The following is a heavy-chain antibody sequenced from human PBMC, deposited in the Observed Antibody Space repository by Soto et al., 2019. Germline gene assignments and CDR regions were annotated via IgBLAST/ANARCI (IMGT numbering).Heavy chain of an antibody. CDR1: GYTFTSYG. CDR3: ARDRYYYASSGYYSPEYFQH. D-gene: IGHD3-22*01. CDR2: ISAYNGNT. Sequence: QVQLVQSGAEVKKPGASVKVSCKASGYTFTSYGISWVRQAPGQGLEWMGWISAYNGNTNYAQKLQGRVTMTTDTPTSTAYMELRSLRSDDTAVYYCARDRYYYASSGYYSPEYFQHWGQGTLVTVSS. V-gene: IGHV1-18*01. J-gene: IGHJ1*01.